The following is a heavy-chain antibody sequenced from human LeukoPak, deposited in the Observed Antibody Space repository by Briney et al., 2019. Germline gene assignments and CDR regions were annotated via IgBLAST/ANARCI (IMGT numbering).Heavy chain of an antibody. Sequence: KASETLSLTCTVSGGSISSYYWSWIRQPAGKGLEWIGSIYYSGSTYYNPSLKSRVTISVDTSKNQFSLKLSSVTAADTAVYYCASEWELRYFDYWGQGTLVTVSS. V-gene: IGHV4-4*07. J-gene: IGHJ4*02. D-gene: IGHD1-26*01. CDR3: ASEWELRYFDY. CDR1: GGSISSYY. CDR2: IYYSGST.